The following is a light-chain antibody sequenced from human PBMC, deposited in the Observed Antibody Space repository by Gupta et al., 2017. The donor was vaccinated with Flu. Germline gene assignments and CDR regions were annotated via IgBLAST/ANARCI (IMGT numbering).Light chain of an antibody. CDR2: DAS. CDR3: QQRGDWPGIT. Sequence: EIVLTQSPATLSLAPGERATLSCRASQNFRTYLAWYQQKPGQALRLLIYDASNRTTGIPARLSGSGSGTDFTLTISRPEPEDFAVYYCQQRGDWPGITFGPGTKVENK. J-gene: IGKJ3*01. V-gene: IGKV3-11*01. CDR1: QNFRTY.